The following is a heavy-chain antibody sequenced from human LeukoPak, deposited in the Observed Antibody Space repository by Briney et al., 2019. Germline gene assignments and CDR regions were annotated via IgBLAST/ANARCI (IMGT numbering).Heavy chain of an antibody. J-gene: IGHJ6*02. Sequence: GGSLRLSCAASGFTVSSNYMSWVRQAPGKGLEWVSVIYSGGSTYYADSVKGRFTISRDNSKNTLYLQMNSLRAEDTAVYYCARDRGLTSSKARYYYYGMDVWGQGTTVTVSS. V-gene: IGHV3-66*01. CDR3: ARDRGLTSSKARYYYYGMDV. CDR1: GFTVSSNY. D-gene: IGHD6-19*01. CDR2: IYSGGST.